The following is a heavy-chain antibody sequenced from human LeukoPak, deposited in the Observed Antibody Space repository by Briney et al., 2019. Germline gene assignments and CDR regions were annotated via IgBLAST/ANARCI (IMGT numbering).Heavy chain of an antibody. CDR1: GYSFTNCY. V-gene: IGHV1-46*01. CDR3: ARARCSGGSCLSPDFDY. D-gene: IGHD2-15*01. Sequence: GASVKVSCKASGYSFTNCYIHWVRQAPGQGLEWMGIIDPSVGSTSHAQKFQGRVSMPRDTSTSTVYMELSSLTSEDTAVYYCARARCSGGSCLSPDFDYWGQGTLVTVSS. J-gene: IGHJ4*02. CDR2: IDPSVGST.